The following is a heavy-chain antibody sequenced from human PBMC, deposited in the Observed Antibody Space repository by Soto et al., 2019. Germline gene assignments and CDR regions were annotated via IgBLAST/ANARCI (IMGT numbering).Heavy chain of an antibody. CDR3: VRDDFWSSYDRYGMDV. CDR2: IDTAGDT. CDR1: GFSFTLYD. V-gene: IGHV3-13*01. Sequence: EVQLVESGGGLVQPGGSLRLSCAASGFSFTLYDMHWVRQGRGGSLEWVSGIDTAGDTYYPGSVKGRFTISRENVKNSLYLKMNSLRAEDTAVYFCVRDDFWSSYDRYGMDVWGQGTTVTVSS. D-gene: IGHD3-3*01. J-gene: IGHJ6*02.